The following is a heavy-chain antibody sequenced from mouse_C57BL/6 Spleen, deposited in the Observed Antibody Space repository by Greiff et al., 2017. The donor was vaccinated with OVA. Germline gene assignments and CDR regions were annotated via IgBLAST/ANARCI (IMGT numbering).Heavy chain of an antibody. D-gene: IGHD2-3*01. CDR3: ASPLYDGYYGWFAY. V-gene: IGHV1-53*01. CDR2: INPSNGGT. Sequence: VQLQQPGTELVKPGASVKLSCKASGYTFTSYWMHWVKQRPGQGLEWIGNINPSNGGTNYNEKFKSKATLTVDKSSSTAYMQRSSLTSEDSAVYCCASPLYDGYYGWFAYWGQGTLVTVAA. J-gene: IGHJ3*01. CDR1: GYTFTSYW.